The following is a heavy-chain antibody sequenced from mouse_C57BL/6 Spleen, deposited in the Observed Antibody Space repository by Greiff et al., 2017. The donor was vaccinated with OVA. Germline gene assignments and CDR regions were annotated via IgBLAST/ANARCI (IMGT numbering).Heavy chain of an antibody. Sequence: EVKLVESGGDLVKPGGSLKLSCAASGFTFSSYGMSWVRQTPDKRLEWVATISSGGSYTYYPDSVKGRFTISRDNAKNTLYLQMSSLKSEDTAMYYCARHRDYDVLDYWGQGTTLTVSS. CDR1: GFTFSSYG. CDR3: ARHRDYDVLDY. V-gene: IGHV5-6*01. CDR2: ISSGGSYT. J-gene: IGHJ2*01. D-gene: IGHD2-4*01.